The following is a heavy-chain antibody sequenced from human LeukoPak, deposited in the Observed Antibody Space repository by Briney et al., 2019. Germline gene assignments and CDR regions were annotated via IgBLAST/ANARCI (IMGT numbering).Heavy chain of an antibody. Sequence: SGGSLRLSCAASGFTFSSYWMHWVRQAPGKGLLWVSRINTDGSSTNFADSVRGRFTISSDNAKNTLYLQMNSLRAEDTAVYYCTRDLSGTYYGRFDYWGQGTLVTVSS. D-gene: IGHD1-26*01. CDR2: INTDGSST. V-gene: IGHV3-74*01. CDR3: TRDLSGTYYGRFDY. CDR1: GFTFSSYW. J-gene: IGHJ4*02.